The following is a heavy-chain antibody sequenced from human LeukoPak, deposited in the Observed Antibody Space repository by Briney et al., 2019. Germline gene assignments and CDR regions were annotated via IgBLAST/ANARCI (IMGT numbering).Heavy chain of an antibody. Sequence: GGSLRLSCAASGFTFSTYSMNWVRQAPGRGLEWVSSISSGSNFIYYADSVMGRFTISRDNAKNSLFLQMNSLRAEDTAVYYCARESSGYFYWGQGTLVTVSS. CDR2: ISSGSNFI. V-gene: IGHV3-21*01. CDR1: GFTFSTYS. CDR3: ARESSGYFY. D-gene: IGHD3-22*01. J-gene: IGHJ4*02.